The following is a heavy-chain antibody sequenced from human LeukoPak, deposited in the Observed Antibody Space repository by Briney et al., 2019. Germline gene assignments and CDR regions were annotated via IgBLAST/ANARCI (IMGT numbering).Heavy chain of an antibody. Sequence: SETLSLTCTVTGGSISSYYWSWIRQPPGKGLEWIGYIYYTGSTNYNPSLKSRVTISVDTSKNQFSLKLSSVTAADTAVYYCARQQLSQLYYFDNWGQGTLVTVSS. V-gene: IGHV4-59*01. CDR3: ARQQLSQLYYFDN. CDR1: GGSISSYY. CDR2: IYYTGST. J-gene: IGHJ4*02. D-gene: IGHD6-13*01.